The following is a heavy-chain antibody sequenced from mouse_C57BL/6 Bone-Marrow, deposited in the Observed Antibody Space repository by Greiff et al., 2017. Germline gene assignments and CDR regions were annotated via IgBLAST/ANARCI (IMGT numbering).Heavy chain of an antibody. V-gene: IGHV1-42*01. CDR3: ARGRGAYYYGSNPYYYAMDY. D-gene: IGHD1-1*01. CDR1: GYSFTGYY. Sequence: EVMLVESGPELVKPGASVKISCKASGYSFTGYYMNWVKQSPEKSLEWIGEINPSTGGTTYNQKFKAKATLTVDKSSSTAYMQLKSLTSEDSAVYYCARGRGAYYYGSNPYYYAMDYWGQGTSVTVSS. CDR2: INPSTGGT. J-gene: IGHJ4*01.